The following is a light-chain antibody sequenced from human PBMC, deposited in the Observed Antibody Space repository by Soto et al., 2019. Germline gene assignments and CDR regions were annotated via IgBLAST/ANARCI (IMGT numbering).Light chain of an antibody. V-gene: IGKV3-20*01. CDR3: QQYGSPPQT. CDR1: QSVSANY. CDR2: GAS. J-gene: IGKJ1*01. Sequence: EIVLTQSPGTLSLSPGARATLSCRASQSVSANYLAWYQQKPGQGPRLLIYGASSRASGIPDRFSGSGSGTDFTLTISRLESEDFAVYYCQQYGSPPQTFGQGTKVDI.